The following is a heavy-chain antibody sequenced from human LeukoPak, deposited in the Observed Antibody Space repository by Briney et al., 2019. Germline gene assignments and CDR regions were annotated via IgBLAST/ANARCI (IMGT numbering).Heavy chain of an antibody. CDR2: INSDGSST. CDR3: AGVGRELTIDY. D-gene: IGHD1-26*01. V-gene: IGHV3-74*01. J-gene: IGHJ4*02. CDR1: GFTFSSYW. Sequence: PGGSLRLSCAASGFTFSSYWMHWVRQAPGKGLVWVSRINSDGSSTSYADSVKGRFTISRDNAKNTLYLQMNSLRAEDTGGFYCAGVGRELTIDYWGQGTLVTVSS.